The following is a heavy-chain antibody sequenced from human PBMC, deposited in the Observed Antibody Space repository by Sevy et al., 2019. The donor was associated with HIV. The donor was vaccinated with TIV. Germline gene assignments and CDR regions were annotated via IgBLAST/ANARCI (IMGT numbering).Heavy chain of an antibody. J-gene: IGHJ4*02. CDR2: IYYSGST. Sequence: SETPSLTCTVSGGSISSYYWSWIRQPPGKGLEWIGYIYYSGSTNYNPSLKSRVTISVDTSKNQFSLKLSSVTAADTAVYYCARDVTYWGQGTLVTVSS. D-gene: IGHD4-4*01. V-gene: IGHV4-59*01. CDR1: GGSISSYY. CDR3: ARDVTY.